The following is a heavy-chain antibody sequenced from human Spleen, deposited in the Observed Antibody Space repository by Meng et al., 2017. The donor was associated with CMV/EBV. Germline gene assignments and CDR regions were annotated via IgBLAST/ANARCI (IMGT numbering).Heavy chain of an antibody. CDR3: AKASVGGTGDYFDY. J-gene: IGHJ4*02. D-gene: IGHD6-19*01. CDR2: ISASGGST. V-gene: IGHV3-23*01. CDR1: GFTFSNYG. Sequence: GESLKISCAASGFTFSNYGMSWVRQAPGKGLEWVSVISASGGSTYYADSVKGRFTISRDNSKNTLYLQMNSLRAEDTAVYYCAKASVGGTGDYFDYWGQGTLVTVSS.